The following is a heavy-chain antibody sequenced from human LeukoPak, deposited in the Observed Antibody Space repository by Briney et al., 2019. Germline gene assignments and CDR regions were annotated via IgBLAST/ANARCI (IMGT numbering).Heavy chain of an antibody. J-gene: IGHJ1*01. V-gene: IGHV3-33*06. CDR3: AKKAEAYGDSVTQH. D-gene: IGHD4-17*01. CDR2: IWYDGSNK. Sequence: GRSLRLSCAASGFTFSSYGMHWVRQAPGKGLEWVAVIWYDGSNKYYADSVKGRFTISRDNSKNTLYLQMNSLRVDDTAVYYCAKKAEAYGDSVTQHWGQGTLVTVSS. CDR1: GFTFSSYG.